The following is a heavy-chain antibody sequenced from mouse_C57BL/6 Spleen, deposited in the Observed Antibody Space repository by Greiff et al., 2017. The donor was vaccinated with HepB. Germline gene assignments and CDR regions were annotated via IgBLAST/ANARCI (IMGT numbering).Heavy chain of an antibody. CDR3: ARGVYAFRFAY. D-gene: IGHD2-3*01. Sequence: QVQLQQSGPELVKPGASVKISCKASGYAFSSSWMNWVKQRPGKGLEWIGRIYPGDGDTNYNGKFKGKATLTADKSSSTAYMQLSSLTSEDSAVYFCARGVYAFRFAYWGQGTLVTVSA. J-gene: IGHJ3*01. CDR2: IYPGDGDT. CDR1: GYAFSSSW. V-gene: IGHV1-82*01.